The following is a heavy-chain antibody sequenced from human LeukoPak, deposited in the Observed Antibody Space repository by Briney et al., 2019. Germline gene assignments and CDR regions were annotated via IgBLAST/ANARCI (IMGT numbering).Heavy chain of an antibody. CDR3: AKEYSSSQNPLRSFDY. CDR1: GDSVSSNSAA. V-gene: IGHV6-1*01. Sequence: SQTLSLTCAISGDSVSSNSAAWNWIRQSPSRGLEWLGRTYYRSKRYNDYAVSVKSRITINPDTSKNQFSLQLNSVTPEDTAVYYCAKEYSSSQNPLRSFDYWGQGTLVTVSS. CDR2: TYYRSKRYN. D-gene: IGHD6-13*01. J-gene: IGHJ4*02.